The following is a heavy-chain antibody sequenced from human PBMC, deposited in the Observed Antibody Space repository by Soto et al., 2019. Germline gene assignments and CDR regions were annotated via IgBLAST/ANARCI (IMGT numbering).Heavy chain of an antibody. J-gene: IGHJ6*02. CDR3: ASGGGARPIRMDV. Sequence: QVQLVQSGAEVKKPGSSVKVSCKASGGTFSSYAISWVRQAPGQGLEWMGGIIPIFGTANYAQKFQGRVTSNADETTRTAYMELRSLSFEDTAVYDCASGGGARPIRMDVWGQGTTVTVS. D-gene: IGHD6-6*01. CDR1: GGTFSSYA. CDR2: IIPIFGTA. V-gene: IGHV1-69*01.